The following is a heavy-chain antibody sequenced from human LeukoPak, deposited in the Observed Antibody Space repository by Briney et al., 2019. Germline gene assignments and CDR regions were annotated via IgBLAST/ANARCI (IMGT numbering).Heavy chain of an antibody. CDR3: ASSTVPNRGYDY. CDR1: GYTFTSYG. J-gene: IGHJ4*02. Sequence: GASVKVSCKTSGYTFTSYGVSWVRQAPGQGLEWMGWIGTHNGNTNYAQKLQGRVTMTTDTSTSTAYMELRSLRSDDTAVYYCASSTVPNRGYDYWDQGTLVTVSS. CDR2: IGTHNGNT. D-gene: IGHD4-17*01. V-gene: IGHV1-18*01.